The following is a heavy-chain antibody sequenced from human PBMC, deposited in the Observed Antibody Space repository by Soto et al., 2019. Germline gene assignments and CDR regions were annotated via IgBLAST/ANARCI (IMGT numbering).Heavy chain of an antibody. CDR3: ATRADVYYYGMDV. J-gene: IGHJ6*02. Sequence: GGSLRLSCAASGFTFSSYSMNWVRQAPGKGLEWVSSISSSSSYIYYADSVKGRFTISRDNAKNSLYLQMNSLRAEDTAVYYCATRADVYYYGMDVWGQGTTVTVSS. CDR1: GFTFSSYS. V-gene: IGHV3-21*01. CDR2: ISSSSSYI.